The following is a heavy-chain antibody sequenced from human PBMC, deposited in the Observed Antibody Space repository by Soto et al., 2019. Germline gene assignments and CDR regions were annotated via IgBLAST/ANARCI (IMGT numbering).Heavy chain of an antibody. D-gene: IGHD2-8*01. V-gene: IGHV3-23*01. CDR2: ISGSADST. Sequence: VQLLESGGGFIHPGGSLRLSCAASGFSFSSFAMNWVRQAPGKGLEWVSIISGSADSTFYAGSVKGRFTISRDNSKSTLYLQINSLRAEDTAVYYCAKTRGAMIYAISVYGMDVWGQGTTVTVSS. CDR3: AKTRGAMIYAISVYGMDV. J-gene: IGHJ6*02. CDR1: GFSFSSFA.